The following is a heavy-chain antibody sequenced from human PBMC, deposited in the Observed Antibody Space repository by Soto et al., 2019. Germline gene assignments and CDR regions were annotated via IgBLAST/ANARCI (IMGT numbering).Heavy chain of an antibody. Sequence: ASVKVSCKASGGTFSSYTISWVRQAPGQGLEWMGRIIPILGIANYAQKFQGRVTITADKSTSTAYMELSSLRSEDTAVYYCARDYYGSGSYYKNYYYGMDVWGQGTTVTVSS. J-gene: IGHJ6*02. CDR1: GGTFSSYT. CDR2: IIPILGIA. V-gene: IGHV1-69*04. CDR3: ARDYYGSGSYYKNYYYGMDV. D-gene: IGHD3-10*01.